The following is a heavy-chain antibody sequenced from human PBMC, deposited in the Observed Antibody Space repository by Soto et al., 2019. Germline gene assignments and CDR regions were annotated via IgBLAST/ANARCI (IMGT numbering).Heavy chain of an antibody. J-gene: IGHJ6*02. D-gene: IGHD3-16*01. CDR3: ARDRSFFYGMDV. V-gene: IGHV3-30-3*01. Sequence: GGSLRLSCAASGFTFSSYAMHWVRKAPGKGLEWVAVISYDGSNKYYADSVKGRFTISRDNSKNTLYLQMNSLRAEDTAVYYCARDRSFFYGMDVWGQGTTVTVSS. CDR2: ISYDGSNK. CDR1: GFTFSSYA.